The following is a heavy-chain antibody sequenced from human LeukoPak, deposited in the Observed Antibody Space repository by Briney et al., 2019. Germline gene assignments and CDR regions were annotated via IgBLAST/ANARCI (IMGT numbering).Heavy chain of an antibody. Sequence: PGGSLRLSCAASGLSVSVNYMTWVSQSRGKGLEWLSNIYRDGNTYYADSVNGRFSISRDDYKNTLYLEMNSLRAEDTALYYCARYTFRAVDIWGQGSIVTVSS. CDR3: ARYTFRAVDI. D-gene: IGHD2-2*02. CDR2: IYRDGNT. V-gene: IGHV3-53*01. CDR1: GLSVSVNY. J-gene: IGHJ3*02.